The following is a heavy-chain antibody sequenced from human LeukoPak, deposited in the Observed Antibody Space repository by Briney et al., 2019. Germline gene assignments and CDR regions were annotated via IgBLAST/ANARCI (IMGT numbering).Heavy chain of an antibody. D-gene: IGHD5-18*01. CDR1: GFTFSSYW. Sequence: PGGSLRLSCAASGFTFSSYWMHWVRQAPGKGLVWVSRINSDGSSTTYADSVKGRFTISRDNAKNTLFLQMNSLRAEDTGVYYCARGGDTYCFSVHYYYGMDAWGQGTTVTVSS. CDR2: INSDGSST. J-gene: IGHJ6*02. V-gene: IGHV3-74*01. CDR3: ARGGDTYCFSVHYYYGMDA.